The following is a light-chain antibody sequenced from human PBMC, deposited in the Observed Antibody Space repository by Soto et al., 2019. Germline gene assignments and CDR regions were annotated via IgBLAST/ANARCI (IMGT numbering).Light chain of an antibody. CDR2: GAS. Sequence: EIVLTQSPGTLSLSPGDRATLSCRASQIVGSTYLAWYQQRPGQAPRLLIYGASSRATGIPDRFSGSGSGTDFTLTISRLEPEDFAVYYCQQYGNSRWTFGQGTKVEIK. V-gene: IGKV3-20*01. J-gene: IGKJ1*01. CDR1: QIVGSTY. CDR3: QQYGNSRWT.